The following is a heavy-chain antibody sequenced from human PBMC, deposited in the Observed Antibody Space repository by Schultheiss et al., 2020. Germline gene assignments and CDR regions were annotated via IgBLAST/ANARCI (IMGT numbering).Heavy chain of an antibody. J-gene: IGHJ6*02. Sequence: GGSLRLSCAASGFTFSSYGMHWVRQAPGKGLEWVAVISYDGSNKYYADSVKGRFAISRDNSKNTLYLQMNSLRAEDTAVYYCARQESWGGELLLEHYGMDVWGQGTTVTVS. D-gene: IGHD3-10*01. CDR3: ARQESWGGELLLEHYGMDV. CDR1: GFTFSSYG. CDR2: ISYDGSNK. V-gene: IGHV3-30*06.